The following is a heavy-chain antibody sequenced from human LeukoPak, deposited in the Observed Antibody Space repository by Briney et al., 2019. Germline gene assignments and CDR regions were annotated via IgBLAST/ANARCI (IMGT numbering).Heavy chain of an antibody. CDR1: GGTFSSYA. D-gene: IGHD6-13*01. CDR3: ARARGDYSSSWYDHWFDP. Sequence: ASVKVSCKASGGTFSSYAISWVRQAPGQGLEWMGRIIPIFGTVNYAQKFQGRVTITTDESTSTAYMELSSLRSEDTAVYYCARARGDYSSSWYDHWFDPWGQGTLVTVSS. J-gene: IGHJ5*02. CDR2: IIPIFGTV. V-gene: IGHV1-69*05.